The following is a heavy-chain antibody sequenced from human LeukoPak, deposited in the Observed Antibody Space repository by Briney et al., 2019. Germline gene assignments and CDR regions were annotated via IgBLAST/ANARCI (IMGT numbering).Heavy chain of an antibody. CDR2: IYWNGDGV. CDR3: TKGVLAGGLDH. J-gene: IGHJ4*02. V-gene: IGHV3-9*01. Sequence: GGSLRLSCVGSGVILRDHATHWVRQATGKGLEWVSVIYWNGDGVDYADSVKGRFTTSRDNTKNSLYLQMNSLRVEDTALYYCTKGVLAGGLDHWGQGTLVTVSS. D-gene: IGHD3-3*02. CDR1: GVILRDHA.